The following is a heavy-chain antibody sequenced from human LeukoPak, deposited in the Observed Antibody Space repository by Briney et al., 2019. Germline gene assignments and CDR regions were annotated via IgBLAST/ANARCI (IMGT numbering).Heavy chain of an antibody. Sequence: GASVKVSCKASGYTFTGYYMHWVRQAPGQGLEWMGWINPNSGGTNYAQKFQGRVTMTRDTSISTAYMELSRLRSDDTAVYYCARGSLCTGGVCYTDNSFDPWGQGTLVTVSS. CDR2: INPNSGGT. D-gene: IGHD2-8*02. CDR3: ARGSLCTGGVCYTDNSFDP. V-gene: IGHV1-2*02. CDR1: GYTFTGYY. J-gene: IGHJ5*02.